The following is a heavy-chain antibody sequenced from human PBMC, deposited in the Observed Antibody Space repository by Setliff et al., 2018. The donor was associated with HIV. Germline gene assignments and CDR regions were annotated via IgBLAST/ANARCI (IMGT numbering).Heavy chain of an antibody. J-gene: IGHJ4*02. CDR3: AAWGPRYSYAPYFFDS. CDR1: GGSISSGGYY. D-gene: IGHD5-18*01. V-gene: IGHV4-39*07. Sequence: SETLSLTCTVSGGSISSGGYYWSWIRQHPGKGLEWTGSMSYSGNTYNNPSLKSRVTISVDTSKNQFSLRLSSVTAADTAVYYCAAWGPRYSYAPYFFDSWGQGTLVTVSS. CDR2: MSYSGNT.